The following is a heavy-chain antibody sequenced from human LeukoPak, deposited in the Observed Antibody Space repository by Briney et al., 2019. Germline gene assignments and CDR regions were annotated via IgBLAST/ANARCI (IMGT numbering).Heavy chain of an antibody. Sequence: PGGSLRLSCAASGFPFTNYAMSWVRQAPGKGLEWIGEINHSGSTNYNPSLKSRVTISVDTSKNQFSLKLSSVTAADTAVYYCAWSKFGELDYWGQGTLVTVSS. CDR1: GFPFTNYA. D-gene: IGHD3-10*02. J-gene: IGHJ4*02. CDR3: AWSKFGELDY. CDR2: INHSGST. V-gene: IGHV4-34*01.